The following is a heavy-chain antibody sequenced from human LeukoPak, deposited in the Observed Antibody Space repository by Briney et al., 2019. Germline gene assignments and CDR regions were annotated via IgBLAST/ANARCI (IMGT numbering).Heavy chain of an antibody. J-gene: IGHJ6*02. CDR1: GGSISSSSYY. D-gene: IGHD3-10*01. V-gene: IGHV4-39*07. CDR2: IYYSGST. Sequence: SETLSLTCTVSGGSISSSSYYWGWIRQPPGKGLEWIGSIYYSGSTYYNPSLKSRVTISVDTSKNQFSLKLSSVTAADTAVYYCARDQWVGSGSYYNPVWYYYYGMDVWGQGTTVTVSS. CDR3: ARDQWVGSGSYYNPVWYYYYGMDV.